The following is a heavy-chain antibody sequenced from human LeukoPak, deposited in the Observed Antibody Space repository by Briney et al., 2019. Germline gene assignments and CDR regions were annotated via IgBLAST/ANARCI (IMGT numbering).Heavy chain of an antibody. CDR3: ARDPGFSYGSGITLRLDY. J-gene: IGHJ4*02. V-gene: IGHV3-30*04. Sequence: PGGSLRLSCAASGFTFSSYAMHWVRQAPGKGLEWVAVISYDGSNKYYADSVKGRFTISRDNSKNTLYLQMNSLRAEDTAVYYCARDPGFSYGSGITLRLDYWGQGTLVTVSS. D-gene: IGHD3-10*01. CDR1: GFTFSSYA. CDR2: ISYDGSNK.